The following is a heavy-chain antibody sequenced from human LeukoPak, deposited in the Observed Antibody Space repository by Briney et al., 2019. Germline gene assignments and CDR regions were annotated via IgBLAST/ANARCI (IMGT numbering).Heavy chain of an antibody. CDR1: GDSFSSISVA. CDR2: TYYRSKWYY. V-gene: IGHV6-1*01. CDR3: SLARSEYHYGMDV. Sequence: SQTLSLICAISGDSFSSISVAWNWLRQSPSRGLEWLGRTYYRSKWYYEYAVSVKSRINISPDTSKNQFSLQLTSVTPEDTAVYYCSLARSEYHYGMDVWGQGTTVTVSS. J-gene: IGHJ6*02.